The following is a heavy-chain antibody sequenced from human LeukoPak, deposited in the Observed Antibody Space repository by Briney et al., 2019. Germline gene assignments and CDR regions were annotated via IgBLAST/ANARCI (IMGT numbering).Heavy chain of an antibody. CDR3: ARDPAAGWFDP. V-gene: IGHV4-34*01. CDR1: GGSFSGYY. CDR2: INHSGST. D-gene: IGHD6-13*01. Sequence: KAWETLSLTCAVYGGSFSGYYWSWIRQPPGKGLEWIGEINHSGSTNYNPSLKSRVTISVDTSKNQFSLKLSSVTAADTAVYYCARDPAAGWFDPGAMEPWSPSPQ. J-gene: IGHJ5*01.